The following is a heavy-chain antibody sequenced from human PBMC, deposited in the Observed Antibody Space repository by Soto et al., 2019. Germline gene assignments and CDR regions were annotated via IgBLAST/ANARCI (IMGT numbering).Heavy chain of an antibody. D-gene: IGHD4-17*01. CDR1: GYTVTDLS. CDR3: ASLTTETVETTGTVDY. CDR2: FDPEDGEA. Sequence: ASVKVSCKVSGYTVTDLSMHWVRQTPGKGLEWMGGFDPEDGEAIHAQKFQDRLTMTVDTSTDTVHMELGSLRSEDSAVYYCASLTTETVETTGTVDYWGQGTLVTVSS. J-gene: IGHJ4*02. V-gene: IGHV1-24*01.